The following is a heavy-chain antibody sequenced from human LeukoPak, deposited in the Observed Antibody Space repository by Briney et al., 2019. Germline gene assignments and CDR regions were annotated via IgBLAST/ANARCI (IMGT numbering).Heavy chain of an antibody. CDR1: GFTVSSNS. D-gene: IGHD4-17*01. V-gene: IGHV3-23*01. J-gene: IGHJ4*02. CDR3: AKEIWPTVTTPGRTYFDY. CDR2: ISGSGGST. Sequence: GGSLRLSCTVSGFTVSSNSMSWVRQAPGKGLEWVSAISGSGGSTYYADSVKGRFTISRDNSKNTLYLQMNSLRAEDTAVYYCAKEIWPTVTTPGRTYFDYWGQGTLVTVSS.